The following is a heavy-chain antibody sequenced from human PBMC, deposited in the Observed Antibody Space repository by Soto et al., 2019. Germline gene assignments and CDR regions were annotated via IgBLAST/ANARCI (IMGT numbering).Heavy chain of an antibody. CDR1: GFPFSNFA. V-gene: IGHV3-23*01. J-gene: IGHJ4*02. CDR3: VYYDSSSYYSFDY. D-gene: IGHD3-22*01. CDR2: ISDSGGST. Sequence: PGGSLRLSSAASGFPFSNFAMSWVRQAPGKGLEWVSTISDSGGSTYYADSVKGRFTISRDNSKNTLYLQMNSLRAEDTAVYYCVYYDSSSYYSFDYWGQGTLVTVSS.